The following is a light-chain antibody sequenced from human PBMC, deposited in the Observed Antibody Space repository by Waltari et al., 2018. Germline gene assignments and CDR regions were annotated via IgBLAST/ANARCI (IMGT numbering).Light chain of an antibody. CDR2: DTS. CDR3: LLSYSGAWV. Sequence: QAVVTQEPSLPVSPGGTVTLTCGSSTGAVTSGHYPYWFQQKPGQTPRTLILDTSNKPPGTPARFSGSLLGGKAALTLSGAQPEDEAEYYCLLSYSGAWVFGGGTKLTVL. V-gene: IGLV7-46*01. CDR1: TGAVTSGHY. J-gene: IGLJ3*02.